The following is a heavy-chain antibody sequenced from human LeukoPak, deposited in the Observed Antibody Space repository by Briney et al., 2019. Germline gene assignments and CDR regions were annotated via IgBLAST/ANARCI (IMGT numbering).Heavy chain of an antibody. V-gene: IGHV4-4*07. CDR2: VYATGNT. J-gene: IGHJ4*02. CDR1: GGSISSYY. Sequence: SETLSLTCTVSGGSISSYYWSWIRQAAGKGLEWIGRVYATGNTNYNPSLWSRLSISIDTSRNQFSLRLGSVTAADTAIYYCARDRSYYSDTGADYWGQGKMVIVSS. CDR3: ARDRSYYSDTGADY. D-gene: IGHD2-8*02.